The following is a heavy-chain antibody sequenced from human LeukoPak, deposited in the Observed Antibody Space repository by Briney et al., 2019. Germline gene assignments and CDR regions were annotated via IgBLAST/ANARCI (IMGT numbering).Heavy chain of an antibody. J-gene: IGHJ4*02. CDR1: GFTFSNAW. D-gene: IGHD3-3*01. CDR2: IKSKTDGGTT. CDR3: TTDLVPFLEWLLSGY. V-gene: IGHV3-15*01. Sequence: PGGSLRLSCAASGFTFSNAWMSWVRQAPGKGLEWVGRIKSKTDGGTTDYAAPVKGRFTISRDDSKNTLYLQMNSLKTEDTAVYYCTTDLVPFLEWLLSGYWGQGTLVTVSS.